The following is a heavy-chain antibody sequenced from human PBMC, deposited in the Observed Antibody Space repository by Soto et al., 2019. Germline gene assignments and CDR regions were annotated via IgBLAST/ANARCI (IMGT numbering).Heavy chain of an antibody. CDR2: IRSKAYGGTT. Sequence: GGSLRLSCTASGFTFGDYAMSWVRQAPGKGLEWVGFIRSKAYGGTTEYAASVKGRFTIPRDDSKSIAYLQMNSLKTEDTAVYYCTRTRRTIWFGELFYYGMDVWGQGTTVTVSS. V-gene: IGHV3-49*04. J-gene: IGHJ6*02. D-gene: IGHD3-10*01. CDR3: TRTRRTIWFGELFYYGMDV. CDR1: GFTFGDYA.